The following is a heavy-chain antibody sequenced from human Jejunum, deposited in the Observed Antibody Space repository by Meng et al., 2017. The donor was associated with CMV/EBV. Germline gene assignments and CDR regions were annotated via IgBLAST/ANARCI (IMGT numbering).Heavy chain of an antibody. V-gene: IGHV3-7*03. CDR3: ARLSDS. CDR2: IKEDGSER. Sequence: LKISCAPSGFTFDNYLMTWVRQAPGKGLEWVANIKEDGSERNYVDSVKGRFTVSRDNAKKSLSLEMNSLRVEDTAIYFCARLSDSWGQGTRVTVSS. CDR1: GFTFDNYL. J-gene: IGHJ4*02.